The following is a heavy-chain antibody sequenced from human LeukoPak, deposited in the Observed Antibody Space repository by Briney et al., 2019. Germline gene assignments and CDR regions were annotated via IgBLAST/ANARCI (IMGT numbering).Heavy chain of an antibody. CDR1: GYTFTNYG. J-gene: IGHJ5*02. V-gene: IGHV1-18*01. Sequence: ASVKVSCKASGYTFTNYGISWVRQAPGQGLEWMGWISIYNGNTDYAQKLRGRVTMTTDTSTSTAYMELRSLRSDDTAVYYCARITYDFWSGYYMPNDPWGQGTLVTVST. D-gene: IGHD3-3*01. CDR3: ARITYDFWSGYYMPNDP. CDR2: ISIYNGNT.